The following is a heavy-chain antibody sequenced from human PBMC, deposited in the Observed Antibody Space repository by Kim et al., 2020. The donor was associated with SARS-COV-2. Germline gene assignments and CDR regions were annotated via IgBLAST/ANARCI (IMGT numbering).Heavy chain of an antibody. J-gene: IGHJ5*02. Sequence: LKRRVTISVDKSKNQFSLKLSSVTAADTAVYYCARDGSGSYGLGDWFDPWGQGTLVTVSS. D-gene: IGHD3-10*01. V-gene: IGHV4-4*02. CDR3: ARDGSGSYGLGDWFDP.